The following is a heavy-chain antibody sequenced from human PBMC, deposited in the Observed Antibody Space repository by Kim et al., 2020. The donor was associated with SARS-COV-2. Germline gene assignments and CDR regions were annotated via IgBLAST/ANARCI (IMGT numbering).Heavy chain of an antibody. J-gene: IGHJ4*02. CDR1: GYTFTSYY. Sequence: ASVKVSCKASGYTFTSYYMHWVRQAPGQGLEWMGIINPSGGSTSYAQKFQGRVTMTRDTSTITVYMELSSLRSEDTAVYYCARDYDYYDSSGYYLGYWGQGTLVTVSS. CDR2: INPSGGST. D-gene: IGHD3-22*01. CDR3: ARDYDYYDSSGYYLGY. V-gene: IGHV1-46*01.